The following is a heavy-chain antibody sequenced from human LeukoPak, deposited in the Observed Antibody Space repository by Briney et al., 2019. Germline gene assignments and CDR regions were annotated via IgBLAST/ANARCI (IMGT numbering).Heavy chain of an antibody. Sequence: ASVKVTCKVSGYTLTELSMYWVRQAPGKGLEWMGGFDPEDGETIYAHKFQGRVTMTEDTSTDTAYMELSSLRSEDTAVDYCYSEEDRLSVYYWFDPWGQGTLDTVSS. CDR2: FDPEDGET. J-gene: IGHJ5*02. CDR3: YSEEDRLSVYYWFDP. D-gene: IGHD5/OR15-5a*01. CDR1: GYTLTELS. V-gene: IGHV1-24*01.